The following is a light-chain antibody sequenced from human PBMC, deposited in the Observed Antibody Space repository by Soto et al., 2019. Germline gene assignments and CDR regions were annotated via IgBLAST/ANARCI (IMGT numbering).Light chain of an antibody. Sequence: LTQPASVSGSPGQSITISCAGTSSGVGANNFVSWYQQHPGKAPKLTIYEGNKRPSGVSYRFSGAKSGNMASLTISVLQAEDEADYYCCSYVDGGSYVFGTGTKVTVL. V-gene: IGLV2-23*01. CDR2: EGN. J-gene: IGLJ1*01. CDR1: SSGVGANNF. CDR3: CSYVDGGSYV.